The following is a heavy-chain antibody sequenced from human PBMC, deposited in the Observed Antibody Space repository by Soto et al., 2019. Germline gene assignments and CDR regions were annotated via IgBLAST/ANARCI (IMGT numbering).Heavy chain of an antibody. CDR3: ARAGPEAYYDFWSGYYNY. Sequence: SETLSLTCTVSGGSISSGDYYWSWIRQPPGKGLEWIGYIYYSGSTYYNPSLKSRVTISVDTSKNQFSLKLSSVTAADTAVYYCARAGPEAYYDFWSGYYNYWGQGTLVTVSS. CDR2: IYYSGST. J-gene: IGHJ4*02. D-gene: IGHD3-3*01. V-gene: IGHV4-30-4*01. CDR1: GGSISSGDYY.